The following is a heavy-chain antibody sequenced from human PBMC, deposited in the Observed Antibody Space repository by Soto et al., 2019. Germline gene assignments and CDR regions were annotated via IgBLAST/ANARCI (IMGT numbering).Heavy chain of an antibody. D-gene: IGHD3-22*01. CDR3: ARLRDYYDSSGYFSEALDY. CDR1: GDRVSSNSAA. Sequence: QTLSLTCAISGDRVSSNSAAWNWIRQSPSRGLEWLGRTYYRSKWYNDYAASVKSRITINPDTSKNQFSLQLNSVTPEDTAVYFCARLRDYYDSSGYFSEALDYWGQGTLVTVSS. J-gene: IGHJ4*02. CDR2: TYYRSKWYN. V-gene: IGHV6-1*01.